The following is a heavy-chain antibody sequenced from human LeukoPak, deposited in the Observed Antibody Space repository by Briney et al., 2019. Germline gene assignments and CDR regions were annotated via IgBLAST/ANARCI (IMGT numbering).Heavy chain of an antibody. CDR2: IIPIFGTA. CDR1: GGTFSSYA. Sequence: SVKVSCKASGGTFSSYAISWVRQAPGQGLEWMGGIIPIFGTANYAQKFQGRVTITADESTSTAYMELSSLRSEDTAVYYCARDSGFYCSGGSCYFDYWGQGTLVTVSS. CDR3: ARDSGFYCSGGSCYFDY. D-gene: IGHD2-15*01. V-gene: IGHV1-69*13. J-gene: IGHJ4*02.